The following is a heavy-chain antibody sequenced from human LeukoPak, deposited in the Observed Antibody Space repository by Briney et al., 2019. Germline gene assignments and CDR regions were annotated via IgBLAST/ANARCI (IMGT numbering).Heavy chain of an antibody. J-gene: IGHJ4*02. CDR3: ASLYSSSAYDY. D-gene: IGHD6-6*01. Sequence: GGSLRLSCAASGFTFSSYAMHWVRQAPGKGLEWVAVISYDGSNKYYADSVKGRFTISRDNSKNTLYLQMNSLRAEDTAVYYCASLYSSSAYDYWGQGTLVTVSS. CDR1: GFTFSSYA. CDR2: ISYDGSNK. V-gene: IGHV3-30*04.